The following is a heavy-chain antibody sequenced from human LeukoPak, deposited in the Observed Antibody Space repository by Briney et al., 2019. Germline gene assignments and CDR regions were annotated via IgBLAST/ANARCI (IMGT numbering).Heavy chain of an antibody. Sequence: GGSLRLSCAGTGFSFSNFCMNWVRQARGKGLECVSFISGSSGTIYYADSVKGRFTISRDNTKNSLYLQMNSMRAEETAIYYCATERGGFGGYLPYYYLDVWGKGTTVTVSS. J-gene: IGHJ6*03. D-gene: IGHD5-12*01. CDR1: GFSFSNFC. CDR3: ATERGGFGGYLPYYYLDV. CDR2: ISGSSGTI. V-gene: IGHV3-48*04.